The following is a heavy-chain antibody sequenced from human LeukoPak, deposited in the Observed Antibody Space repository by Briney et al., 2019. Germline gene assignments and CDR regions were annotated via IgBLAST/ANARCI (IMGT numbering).Heavy chain of an antibody. CDR2: IYTSGRT. CDR1: GGSISSGSYY. CDR3: ARQGFADVSFDY. J-gene: IGHJ4*02. V-gene: IGHV4-39*01. Sequence: SETLSHTCNVSGGSISSGSYYWGWIRQPPGKGLEWIGSIYTSGRTYNNPSLKSRVTMSVDTSKNQFSLNLRSVTAADTAVYYCARQGFADVSFDYWGQGSLVTVSS.